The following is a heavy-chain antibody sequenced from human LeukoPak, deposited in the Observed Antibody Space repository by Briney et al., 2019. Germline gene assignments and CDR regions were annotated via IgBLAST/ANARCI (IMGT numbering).Heavy chain of an antibody. CDR1: GGSLSSSSYY. D-gene: IGHD4-11*01. V-gene: IGHV4-39*07. Sequence: SETLSLTCTVSGGSLSSSSYYWGWLRQPPGKGLEWIGSIYYSRSTYYNPSLKSRVTISVDTSKNQFSLKLSSVTAADTAVYYCARADTVTTGYFDYWGQGTLVTVSS. J-gene: IGHJ4*02. CDR2: IYYSRST. CDR3: ARADTVTTGYFDY.